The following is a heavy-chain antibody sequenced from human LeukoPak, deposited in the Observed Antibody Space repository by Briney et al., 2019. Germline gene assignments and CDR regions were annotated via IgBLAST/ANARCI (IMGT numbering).Heavy chain of an antibody. CDR2: INTKTGNP. CDR1: GYTFTCHA. Sequence: ASVKVSYKASGYTFTCHAMNWVRQAPGQGPEWMGYINTKTGNPTYAQGFTGRFVFSLDTSVSTAYLQISSLKPEDTGVYYCAKGGWVAVTGIDSWGQGTLVTVSS. D-gene: IGHD6-19*01. CDR3: AKGGWVAVTGIDS. J-gene: IGHJ4*02. V-gene: IGHV7-4-1*02.